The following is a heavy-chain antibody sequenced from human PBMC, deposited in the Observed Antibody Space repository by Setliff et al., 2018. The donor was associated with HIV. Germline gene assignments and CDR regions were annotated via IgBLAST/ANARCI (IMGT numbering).Heavy chain of an antibody. J-gene: IGHJ4*02. CDR2: IKNKAGGATT. CDR1: GFRFTDAW. CDR3: SADIPSRGQGELDY. D-gene: IGHD3-16*01. V-gene: IGHV3-15*01. Sequence: GGSLRLSCGASGFRFTDAWMSWVRQSPGRGLEWIGLIKNKAGGATTHFAAPVKGRFTISRDDSTNEVYLQINSLKNEDTAVYYCSADIPSRGQGELDYWGQGTLVTVSS.